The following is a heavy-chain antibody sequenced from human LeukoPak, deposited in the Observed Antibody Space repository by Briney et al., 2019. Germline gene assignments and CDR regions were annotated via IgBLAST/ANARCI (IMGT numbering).Heavy chain of an antibody. CDR2: IYSGGST. D-gene: IGHD3-10*01. CDR3: AREKESSFDY. J-gene: IGHJ4*02. CDR1: GFTVSSNY. Sequence: PGGSLRLSCAASGFTVSSNYMSWVRQAPGKGLEWVSVIYSGGSTYYADSVKGRFTISRDNSKNTLYLQMNSQRAEDTAVYYCAREKESSFDYWGQGTLVTVSS. V-gene: IGHV3-53*01.